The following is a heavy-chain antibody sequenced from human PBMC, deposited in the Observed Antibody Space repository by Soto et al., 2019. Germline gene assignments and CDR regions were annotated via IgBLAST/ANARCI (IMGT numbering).Heavy chain of an antibody. D-gene: IGHD3-9*01. CDR3: AKTKLTGYFDY. V-gene: IGHV3-30*18. CDR2: ISYDGSNK. Sequence: QVQLVESGGGVVQPGRSLRLSCAASGFTFSSYGMHWVRQAPGKGLEWVAVISYDGSNKYYADSVKGRFTISRDNSENTLYLQMNSLRAEDTAVYYCAKTKLTGYFDYWGQGTLVTVSS. J-gene: IGHJ4*02. CDR1: GFTFSSYG.